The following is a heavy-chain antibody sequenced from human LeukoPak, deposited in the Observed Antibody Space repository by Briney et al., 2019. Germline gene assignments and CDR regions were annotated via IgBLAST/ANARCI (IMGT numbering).Heavy chain of an antibody. D-gene: IGHD6-13*01. CDR2: IIGSGDTT. V-gene: IGHV3-23*01. Sequence: GGSLGLSCAASGFSFSTYAMNWVRQAPGRGLEWVSAIIGSGDTTYYADSVKGRFTISRDNSKNTLYLEMSGLRDDDTAIYYCAKRTPIVRKASASPNDAFDMWGQGTMVTVSS. J-gene: IGHJ3*02. CDR3: AKRTPIVRKASASPNDAFDM. CDR1: GFSFSTYA.